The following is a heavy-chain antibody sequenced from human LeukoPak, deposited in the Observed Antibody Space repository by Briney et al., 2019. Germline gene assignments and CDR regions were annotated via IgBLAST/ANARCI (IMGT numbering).Heavy chain of an antibody. J-gene: IGHJ4*02. Sequence: PGRSLRLSCAASGFTFSSYAMHWVRQAPGKGLEWVAVISYDGSNKYYADSVKGRFTISRDNSKNTLYLQMNSLRAEDTAVYYCARGPAITMIVDWGQGTLVTVSS. CDR1: GFTFSSYA. D-gene: IGHD3-22*01. CDR2: ISYDGSNK. V-gene: IGHV3-30-3*01. CDR3: ARGPAITMIVD.